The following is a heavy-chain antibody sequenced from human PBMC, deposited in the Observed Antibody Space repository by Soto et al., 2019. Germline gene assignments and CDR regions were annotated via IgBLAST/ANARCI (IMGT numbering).Heavy chain of an antibody. D-gene: IGHD3-16*01. CDR1: GYTFTTYG. CDR3: AREGEMPYYYYGLDV. V-gene: IGHV1-18*01. J-gene: IGHJ6*04. Sequence: ASVKVSCKASGYTFTTYGISWVRQAPGRGLEWMGWISGYNGHTKYAQKFQGRVTMTTDTSTSTVYMDLRSLRSDDTAVYYCAREGEMPYYYYGLDVWGKGTTVTVSS. CDR2: ISGYNGHT.